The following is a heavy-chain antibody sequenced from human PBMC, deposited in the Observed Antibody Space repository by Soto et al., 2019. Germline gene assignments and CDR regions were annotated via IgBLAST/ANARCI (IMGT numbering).Heavy chain of an antibody. CDR2: MNAKSGDT. CDR3: ARGNPYNYAGFDV. V-gene: IGHV1-8*01. J-gene: IGHJ6*02. CDR1: GYTFSDFD. Sequence: GASVKVSCKASGYTFSDFDINWLRQASGQGPEWMGWMNAKSGDTFFAQRFKGKINMTWDTSLSTAYMEAGSLTSDDMAMYYCARGNPYNYAGFDVWGQGTTVTVSS. D-gene: IGHD3-16*01.